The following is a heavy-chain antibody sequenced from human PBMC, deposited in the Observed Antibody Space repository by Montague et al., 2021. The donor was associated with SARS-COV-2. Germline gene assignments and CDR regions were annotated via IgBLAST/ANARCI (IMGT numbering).Heavy chain of an antibody. D-gene: IGHD1-26*01. J-gene: IGHJ4*02. V-gene: IGHV3-30*04. CDR3: ARPFGGSYYSGFDY. CDR1: GFTFSSYA. Sequence: LSLSLAASGFTFSSYAMHWVRQAPGKGLEWVAVISYDGSNKYYADSVKGPFTISRDNSKNTLYLQMNTLRAEDTAVYYCARPFGGSYYSGFDYWGQGTLVTVSS. CDR2: ISYDGSNK.